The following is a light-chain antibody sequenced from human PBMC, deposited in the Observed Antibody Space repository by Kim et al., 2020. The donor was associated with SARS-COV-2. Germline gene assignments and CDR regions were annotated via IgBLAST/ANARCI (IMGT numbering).Light chain of an antibody. Sequence: SSELTQDPAVSVALGQTVRITCQGDSLRSYYASWYQQKPGQAPVLVSYGKNNRPSGIPDRFSGSSSGNTASLTITGAQAEDEADYYCNSRDSSGNHLHVVFGGGTQLTVL. J-gene: IGLJ2*01. CDR2: GKN. V-gene: IGLV3-19*01. CDR3: NSRDSSGNHLHVV. CDR1: SLRSYY.